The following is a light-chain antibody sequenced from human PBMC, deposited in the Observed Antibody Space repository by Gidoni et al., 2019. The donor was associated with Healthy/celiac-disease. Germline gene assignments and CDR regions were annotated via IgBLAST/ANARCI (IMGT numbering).Light chain of an antibody. J-gene: IGKJ3*01. CDR1: QGISRY. V-gene: IGKV1-9*01. CDR3: QQLNSYPQVFT. CDR2: VAS. Sequence: IQLTQSPSSLSASVGDRVTITCRASQGISRYLAWYQQKPGKAPKLLIYVASTLQSGVPSRFSGSGCGTDFTLIIRSLQPEDFATYYCQQLNSYPQVFTFGPXTKVDIK.